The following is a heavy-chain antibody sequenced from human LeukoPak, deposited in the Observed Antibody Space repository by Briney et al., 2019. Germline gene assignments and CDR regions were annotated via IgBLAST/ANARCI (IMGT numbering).Heavy chain of an antibody. CDR3: AKDTGHYYGSGRNAFDI. D-gene: IGHD3-10*01. V-gene: IGHV3-30-3*01. CDR2: ISDDGINK. J-gene: IGHJ3*02. Sequence: GGSLRLSCAASGFTFSNYAMHWVRQAPGKGLEWVAVISDDGINKYFADSVKGRFTISRDNAKNSLYLQMNSLRAEDTALYYCAKDTGHYYGSGRNAFDIWGQGTMVTVSS. CDR1: GFTFSNYA.